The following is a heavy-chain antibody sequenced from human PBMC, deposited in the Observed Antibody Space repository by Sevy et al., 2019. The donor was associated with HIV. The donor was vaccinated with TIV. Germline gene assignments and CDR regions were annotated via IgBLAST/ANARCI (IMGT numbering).Heavy chain of an antibody. CDR2: ISWNSGSI. Sequence: GGSLRLSCAASGFTFDDYAMHWVRQAPGKGLEWVSGISWNSGSIGYADSVKGRFTISRDNAKNSLYLQMNSLRAEDTALYYCARGSMIVVVIWGSGWFDPWGQGTLVTVSS. J-gene: IGHJ5*02. CDR1: GFTFDDYA. V-gene: IGHV3-9*01. CDR3: ARGSMIVVVIWGSGWFDP. D-gene: IGHD3-22*01.